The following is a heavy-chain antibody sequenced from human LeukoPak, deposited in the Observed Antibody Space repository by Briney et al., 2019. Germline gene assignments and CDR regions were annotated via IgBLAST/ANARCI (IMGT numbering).Heavy chain of an antibody. CDR2: IYHSGST. CDR1: GGSISSGGYS. J-gene: IGHJ4*02. D-gene: IGHD1-26*01. CDR3: ARGNEWGLRAFDY. Sequence: KTSETLSLTCAVSGGSISSGGYSWSWIRQPPGKGLEWIGYIYHSGSTYYNPSLKSRVTISVDRSKNQFSLKLSSVTAADTAVYYCARGNEWGLRAFDYWGQGTLVTVSS. V-gene: IGHV4-30-2*01.